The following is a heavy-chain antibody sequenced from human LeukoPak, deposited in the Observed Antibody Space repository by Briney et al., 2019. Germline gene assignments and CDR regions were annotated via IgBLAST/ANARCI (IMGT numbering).Heavy chain of an antibody. CDR3: ARATRYDFWSGSNWFDP. D-gene: IGHD3-3*01. CDR1: GGSISSYY. J-gene: IGHJ5*02. CDR2: IYYSGST. V-gene: IGHV4-59*01. Sequence: KSSETLSLTCTVSGGSISSYYWSWIRQPPGKGLEWIGYIYYSGSTNYNPSLKSRVTISVDTSKNQFSLKLSSVTAADTAVYYCARATRYDFWSGSNWFDPWGQGTLVTVSS.